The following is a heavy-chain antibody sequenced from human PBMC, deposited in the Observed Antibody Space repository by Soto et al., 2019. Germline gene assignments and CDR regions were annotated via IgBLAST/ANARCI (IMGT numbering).Heavy chain of an antibody. CDR1: GYTFTSYA. J-gene: IGHJ6*03. CDR3: ARGQVGPDNTVATNYYMDV. Sequence: ASVKVSCKASGYTFTSYAMHWVRQAPGQRLEWMGWINAGNGNTKYSQKFQGRVTITRDTSASTAYMELSSLRSEDTAVYYCARGQVGPDNTVATNYYMDVWGQGTTVTVSS. V-gene: IGHV1-3*01. CDR2: INAGNGNT. D-gene: IGHD5-12*01.